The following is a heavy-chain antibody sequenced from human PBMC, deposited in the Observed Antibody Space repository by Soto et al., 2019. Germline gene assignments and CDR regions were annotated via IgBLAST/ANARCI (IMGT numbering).Heavy chain of an antibody. CDR2: IYYSGST. J-gene: IGHJ4*02. Sequence: SETLPLTCTVSGGSISSGDYYWSWIRQPPGKGLEWIGYIYYSGSTYYNPSLKSRVTISVDTSKNQFSLKLSSVTAADTAVYYCAILDYDFWSGNDYWGQGTLVTVSS. D-gene: IGHD3-3*01. V-gene: IGHV4-30-4*01. CDR3: AILDYDFWSGNDY. CDR1: GGSISSGDYY.